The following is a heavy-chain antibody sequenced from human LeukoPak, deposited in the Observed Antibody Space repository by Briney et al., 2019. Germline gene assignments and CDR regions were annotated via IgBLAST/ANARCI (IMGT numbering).Heavy chain of an antibody. CDR1: GFTFSSYA. D-gene: IGHD6-13*01. CDR2: IGGSGDTS. V-gene: IGHV3-23*01. J-gene: IGHJ4*02. CDR3: AKEGSSSSWDFDY. Sequence: GGSLRLSCAASGFTFSSYAMSWVRQAPGKGLEWVSAIGGSGDTSYYADSVKGRFTISRDNSKNTLYLQMNSLRAEDTAVYYCAKEGSSSSWDFDYWGQGTLVTVSS.